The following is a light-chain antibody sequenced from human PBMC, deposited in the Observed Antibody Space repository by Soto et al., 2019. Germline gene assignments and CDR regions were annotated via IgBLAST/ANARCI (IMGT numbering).Light chain of an antibody. CDR3: SSYAGSTIVI. V-gene: IGLV2-8*01. Sequence: QSALTQPPSASGSPGQSVTISCTGTSSDVGGYNYVSWYQQHPGKAPKLMIYEVTKRPSGVPDRFSGSKSANTASLTVSGLQAEDEADYYCSSYAGSTIVIFGGGTKLTVL. CDR1: SSDVGGYNY. CDR2: EVT. J-gene: IGLJ2*01.